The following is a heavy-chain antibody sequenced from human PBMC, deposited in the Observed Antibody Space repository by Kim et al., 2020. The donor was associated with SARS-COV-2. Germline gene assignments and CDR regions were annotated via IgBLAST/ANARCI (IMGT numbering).Heavy chain of an antibody. D-gene: IGHD1-26*01. Sequence: ASVKVSCKASGYTFTNYAIHWVRQAPGQRLEWMGWINGGYGNTKYSQKFQGRVTITRDTSASTAYMELNSLRSEDTAVYYCARDAEYSGSYSLDYWGQGTLVSVSS. CDR2: INGGYGNT. V-gene: IGHV1-3*01. CDR3: ARDAEYSGSYSLDY. CDR1: GYTFTNYA. J-gene: IGHJ4*02.